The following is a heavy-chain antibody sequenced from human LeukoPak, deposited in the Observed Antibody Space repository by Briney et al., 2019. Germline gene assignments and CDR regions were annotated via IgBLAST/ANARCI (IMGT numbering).Heavy chain of an antibody. D-gene: IGHD3-3*01. CDR3: ARFWSGYYRWFDP. V-gene: IGHV3-7*01. CDR2: INHDASEI. CDR1: GFTFSSFW. J-gene: IGHJ5*02. Sequence: GGSLRLSCAASGFTFSSFWMSWVRQAPGKGLEWVANINHDASEIYYVDSVEGRFTISRDNANDSLYLQMRSLRAEDTAVYYCARFWSGYYRWFDPWAREPWSPSPQ.